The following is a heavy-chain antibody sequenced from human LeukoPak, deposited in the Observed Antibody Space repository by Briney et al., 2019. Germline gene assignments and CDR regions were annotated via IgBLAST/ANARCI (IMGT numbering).Heavy chain of an antibody. Sequence: GGSLRLSCAASGFTFSSYEMNWVRQAPGKGLEWVSYISSSGSTIYYADSVKGRFTISRDNSKNTLYLQMNSLRAEDTAVYYCARDGYYDFWSGPLDYWGQGTLVTVSS. CDR1: GFTFSSYE. J-gene: IGHJ4*02. D-gene: IGHD3-3*01. CDR2: ISSSGSTI. CDR3: ARDGYYDFWSGPLDY. V-gene: IGHV3-48*03.